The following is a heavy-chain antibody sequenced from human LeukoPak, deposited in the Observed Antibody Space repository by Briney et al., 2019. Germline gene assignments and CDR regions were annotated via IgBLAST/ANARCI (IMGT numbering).Heavy chain of an antibody. CDR1: GFTFSSYT. D-gene: IGHD3-22*01. Sequence: GGSLRLSCAASGFTFSSYTMNWVRQAPGKGLEWVSSISSSSSYIYYADSVKGRFTITRDNAKNSLYLQMSSPRAEDTAVYYCALSPYDSSGYSNYWGQGTLVTVSS. CDR2: ISSSSSYI. J-gene: IGHJ4*02. CDR3: ALSPYDSSGYSNY. V-gene: IGHV3-21*01.